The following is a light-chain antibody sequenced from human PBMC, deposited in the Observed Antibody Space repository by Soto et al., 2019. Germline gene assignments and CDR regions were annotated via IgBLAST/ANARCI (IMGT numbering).Light chain of an antibody. CDR2: NND. V-gene: IGLV1-44*01. CDR1: NSNVGSNT. Sequence: QSVPTQPPSASGTPGQRVTISCSGSNSNVGSNTVSWYQRLPGTAPKLLIYNNDQRPSGVPDRFSGPKSGTSASLAFSGLQSEDEGEYFCAAWDDSLNGPLFGGGTKVTVL. J-gene: IGLJ2*01. CDR3: AAWDDSLNGPL.